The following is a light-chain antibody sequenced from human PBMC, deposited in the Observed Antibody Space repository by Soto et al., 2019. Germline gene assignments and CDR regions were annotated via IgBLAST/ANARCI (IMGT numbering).Light chain of an antibody. J-gene: IGLJ2*01. V-gene: IGLV1-47*01. CDR3: AAWDDSLSGYVV. Sequence: QSVLTQPPSASGTPGQRVTISCSGSSSNIGSNYVYWYQQLPGTAPKILIYRNNQRPSGVPDRFSGSKSGTSASLAISGLRSEAEADYYCAAWDDSLSGYVVFCGGTKLTVL. CDR1: SSNIGSNY. CDR2: RNN.